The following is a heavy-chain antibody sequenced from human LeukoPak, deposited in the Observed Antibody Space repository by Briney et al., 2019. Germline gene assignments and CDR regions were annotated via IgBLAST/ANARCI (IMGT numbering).Heavy chain of an antibody. CDR3: AIERRQLFTSSWPS. D-gene: IGHD6-13*01. CDR1: GFSFRSYF. Sequence: AGGSLRLSCAASGFSFRSYFMYWVRQAPGKGLVWVSRIKTDGSETDYADSVKGRFTISRDNGKNTLFLQMSSLRVEDTAVYYCAIERRQLFTSSWPSWGHGTLVTVST. CDR2: IKTDGSET. J-gene: IGHJ5*01. V-gene: IGHV3-74*01.